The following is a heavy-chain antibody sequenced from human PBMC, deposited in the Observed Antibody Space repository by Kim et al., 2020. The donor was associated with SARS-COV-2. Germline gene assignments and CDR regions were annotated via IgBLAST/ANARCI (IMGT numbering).Heavy chain of an antibody. V-gene: IGHV4-34*01. CDR2: INHSGST. Sequence: SETLSLTCAVYGGSFSGYYWSWIRQPPGKGLEWIGEINHSGSTNYNPSLKSRVTISVDTSKNQFSLKLSSVTAADTAVYYCARGGGYRGGYYYGMDVWGQGTTVTVSS. CDR1: GGSFSGYY. J-gene: IGHJ6*02. D-gene: IGHD5-18*01. CDR3: ARGGGYRGGYYYGMDV.